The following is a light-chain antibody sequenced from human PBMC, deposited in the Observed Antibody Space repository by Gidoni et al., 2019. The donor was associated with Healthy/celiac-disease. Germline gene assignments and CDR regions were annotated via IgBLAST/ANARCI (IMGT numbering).Light chain of an antibody. CDR1: QGIRSY. Sequence: DIQLTQSPSFLSASVGDGVTITCRASQGIRSYLAWYQQKPGKAPKLLIYAASTLQSGVPSRFSGSGSGTEFTLTISSLQPEDFATYYCQQLNSYPRTFGQGTKLEI. J-gene: IGKJ2*01. V-gene: IGKV1-9*01. CDR2: AAS. CDR3: QQLNSYPRT.